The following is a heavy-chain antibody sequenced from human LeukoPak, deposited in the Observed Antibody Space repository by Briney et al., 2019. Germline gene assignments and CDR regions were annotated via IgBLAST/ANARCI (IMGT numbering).Heavy chain of an antibody. Sequence: GGSLRLSCAVSGFTFSSYALSWVRQAPGKGLEWVSTINSGGDNTYYADSVKGRFTISRDNSKNTLYLQMNSLRAEDTAVYYCAKDAPSRPEPPHLAAAGAALFDYWGQGTLVTVSS. D-gene: IGHD6-13*01. CDR2: INSGGDNT. CDR1: GFTFSSYA. CDR3: AKDAPSRPEPPHLAAAGAALFDY. V-gene: IGHV3-23*01. J-gene: IGHJ4*02.